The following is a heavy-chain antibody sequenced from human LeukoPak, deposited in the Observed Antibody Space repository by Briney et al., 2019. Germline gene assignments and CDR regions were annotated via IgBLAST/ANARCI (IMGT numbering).Heavy chain of an antibody. CDR2: INPNSGGT. CDR1: GYTFTGYY. CDR3: ARPLYYYGSGSPTFGY. V-gene: IGHV1-2*02. D-gene: IGHD3-10*01. Sequence: GASVKVSCKASGYTFTGYYMHWVRQAAGQGREWMGWINPNSGGTNYAQKFQGRATMTRDTSISTAYMELSRLRSDDTAVYYCARPLYYYGSGSPTFGYWGQGTLVTVSS. J-gene: IGHJ4*02.